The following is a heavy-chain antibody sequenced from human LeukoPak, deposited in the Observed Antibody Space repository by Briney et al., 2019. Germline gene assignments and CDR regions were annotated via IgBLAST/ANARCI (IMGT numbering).Heavy chain of an antibody. CDR3: ARGALAYCGGDCYPVFDY. Sequence: PSETLSLTCTVSGGSISSYYWSWIRQPPGKGLEWIGYIYYSGSTNYNPSLKSRVTISVDTSKNQFSLKLSSVTAADTAVYYCARGALAYCGGDCYPVFDYWGQGTLVTVSS. J-gene: IGHJ4*02. CDR2: IYYSGST. D-gene: IGHD2-21*02. V-gene: IGHV4-59*01. CDR1: GGSISSYY.